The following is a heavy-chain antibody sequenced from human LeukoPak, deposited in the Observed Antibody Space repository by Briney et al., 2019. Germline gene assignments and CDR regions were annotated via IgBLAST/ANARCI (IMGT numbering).Heavy chain of an antibody. CDR1: GGSIRSSHW. CDR2: IYHSGST. CDR3: ARDFNSGWSRGYFDL. J-gene: IGHJ2*01. Sequence: NTPETLSLTCALSGGSIRSSHWWVWVRQPPGKGLEWLGEIYHSGSTNYNPSLKSRVTISVDKSKNQFALKLNSVPAADTAVYYCARDFNSGWSRGYFDLWGRGFLVTVSS. D-gene: IGHD6-19*01. V-gene: IGHV4-4*03.